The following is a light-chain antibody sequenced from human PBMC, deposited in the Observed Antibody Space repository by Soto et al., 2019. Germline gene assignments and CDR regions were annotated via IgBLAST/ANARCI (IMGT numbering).Light chain of an antibody. J-gene: IGKJ4*01. CDR3: QQYGSSPPGLT. CDR2: GAS. CDR1: QSVSSSY. Sequence: EIVLTQSPGTLSLSPGERATLSCRASQSVSSSYLAWYQQKPGQAPRLLIYGASSRATGIPDRFSGSGSGTDFTLTISRLEPEDCEVYYCQQYGSSPPGLTFGGGTKVEIK. V-gene: IGKV3-20*01.